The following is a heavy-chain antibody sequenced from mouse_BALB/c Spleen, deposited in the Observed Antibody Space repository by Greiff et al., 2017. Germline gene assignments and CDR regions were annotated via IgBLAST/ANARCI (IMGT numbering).Heavy chain of an antibody. Sequence: QVQLQQSGAELVRPGTSVKVSCKASGYAFTNYLIEWVKQRPGQGLEWIGVINPGSGGTNYNEKFKGKATLTADKSSSTAYMQLSSLTSDDSAVYYCARGGLRLYYYAMDYWGQGTSVTVSS. D-gene: IGHD2-4*01. CDR1: GYAFTNYL. J-gene: IGHJ4*01. V-gene: IGHV1-54*03. CDR2: INPGSGGT. CDR3: ARGGLRLYYYAMDY.